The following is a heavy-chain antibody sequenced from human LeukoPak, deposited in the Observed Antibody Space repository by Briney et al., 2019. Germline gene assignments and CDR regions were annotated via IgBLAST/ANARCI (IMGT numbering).Heavy chain of an antibody. CDR2: IRYDGSNK. J-gene: IGHJ4*02. D-gene: IGHD6-13*01. CDR3: ARWGIAALDY. Sequence: GGSLRLSCAASGFTFSSYGMHWVRQAPGKGLEWVAFIRYDGSNKYYADSVKGRFTISRDNAKNSLYLQMNSLRAEDTAVYYCARWGIAALDYWGQGTLVTVSS. V-gene: IGHV3-30*02. CDR1: GFTFSSYG.